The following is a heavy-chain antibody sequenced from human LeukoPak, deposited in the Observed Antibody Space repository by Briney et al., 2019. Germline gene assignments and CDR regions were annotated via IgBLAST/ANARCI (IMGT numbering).Heavy chain of an antibody. J-gene: IGHJ3*02. CDR2: IRYDGSNK. CDR1: GFTFSSYG. V-gene: IGHV3-30*02. CDR3: ASSTGDKYSSSWGAFDI. D-gene: IGHD6-6*01. Sequence: GGSLRLSCAASGFTFSSYGMHWVRQAPGKGLEWVAFIRYDGSNKYYADSVKGRFIISRDNSKNTLYLQMNSLRAEDTAVYYCASSTGDKYSSSWGAFDIWGQGTMVTVSS.